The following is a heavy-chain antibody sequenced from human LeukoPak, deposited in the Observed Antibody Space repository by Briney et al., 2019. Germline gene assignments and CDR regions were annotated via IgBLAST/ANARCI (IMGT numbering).Heavy chain of an antibody. CDR1: GFTFSSYA. CDR3: AKAHYDISTGYYMGNWFDP. CDR2: ISGSGGST. D-gene: IGHD3-9*01. J-gene: IGHJ5*02. V-gene: IGHV3-23*01. Sequence: GGSLRLSCAASGFTFSSYAMSWVRQAPGKGLEWVSAISGSGGSTYYADSVKGRFTISRDNSKNTLYLQMNSLRAEDTAVYYCAKAHYDISTGYYMGNWFDPWGQGTLVTVSS.